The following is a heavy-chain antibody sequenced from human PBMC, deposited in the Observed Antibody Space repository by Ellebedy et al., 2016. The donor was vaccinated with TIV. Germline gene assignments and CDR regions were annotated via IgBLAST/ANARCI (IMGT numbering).Heavy chain of an antibody. CDR2: VYVDGRT. J-gene: IGHJ3*02. CDR3: AREGGTYGVSAFDI. D-gene: IGHD4-17*01. V-gene: IGHV3-53*01. Sequence: PGGSLRLSCAVSGFIVSSKYMTWVRQAPGKGLEWVSGVYVDGRTHNADSVRGRFTVSRDESNNTLYLHMNNLRAEDTALYYCAREGGTYGVSAFDIWGQGTMVIVSS. CDR1: GFIVSSKY.